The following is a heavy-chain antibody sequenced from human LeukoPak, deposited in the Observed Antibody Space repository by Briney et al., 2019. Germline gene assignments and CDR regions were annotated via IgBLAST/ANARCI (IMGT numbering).Heavy chain of an antibody. CDR3: ARPLGRSWYYYYYYMDV. Sequence: PSETLSLTCTVSGGSISSGSYYWSWIRQPAGKGLEWIGRIYTSGSTNYNPSLKSRVTISVDTSKNQFSLKLSSVTAADTAVYYCARPLGRSWYYYYYYMDVWGKGTTVTISS. CDR2: IYTSGST. CDR1: GGSISSGSYY. J-gene: IGHJ6*03. V-gene: IGHV4-61*02. D-gene: IGHD6-13*01.